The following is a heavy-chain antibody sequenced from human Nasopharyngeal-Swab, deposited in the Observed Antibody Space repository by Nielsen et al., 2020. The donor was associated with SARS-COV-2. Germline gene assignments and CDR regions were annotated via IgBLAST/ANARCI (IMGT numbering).Heavy chain of an antibody. Sequence: GGSLRLSCAASGFTFNNYNYNWVRHAPGKGLGWVSSTSSRSSYIYYADSVNGRFTISRDNAKNSLYLQMNSLRAEDTAVYYCARDGLDYDFWSAYFMDVWGQGTTVTVSS. J-gene: IGHJ6*02. D-gene: IGHD3-3*01. V-gene: IGHV3-21*01. CDR3: ARDGLDYDFWSAYFMDV. CDR2: TSSRSSYI. CDR1: GFTFNNYN.